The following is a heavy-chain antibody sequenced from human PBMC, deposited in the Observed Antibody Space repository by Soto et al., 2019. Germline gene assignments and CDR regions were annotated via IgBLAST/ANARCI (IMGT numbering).Heavy chain of an antibody. Sequence: QVQLVESGGGVVQPGRSLRLSCAASEFTFSLFAMNWVRQAPGKGLEWVAVIWNDGSYKYYADSVKGRFTISRDNSKSTLYLQMNSLRAEDTALYYCARDTRRDGYQNGGFDHWGQGTLVTVSS. J-gene: IGHJ4*02. V-gene: IGHV3-33*01. CDR3: ARDTRRDGYQNGGFDH. D-gene: IGHD5-12*01. CDR2: IWNDGSYK. CDR1: EFTFSLFA.